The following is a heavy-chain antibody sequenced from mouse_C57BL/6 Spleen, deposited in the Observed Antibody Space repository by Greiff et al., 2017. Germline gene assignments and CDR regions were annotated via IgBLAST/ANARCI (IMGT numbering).Heavy chain of an antibody. D-gene: IGHD1-1*01. CDR1: GFSLSTSGMG. CDR3: ARRVPYYYGSREGYFDV. CDR2: TYWDDDK. Sequence: QVTLKECGPGILQSSQTLSLTCSFSGFSLSTSGMGVSWIRQPSGKGLEWLAHTYWDDDKRYNPSLKSRLTISKDTSRNQVFLKITSVDTADTATYYCARRVPYYYGSREGYFDVWGTGTTVTVSS. V-gene: IGHV8-12*01. J-gene: IGHJ1*03.